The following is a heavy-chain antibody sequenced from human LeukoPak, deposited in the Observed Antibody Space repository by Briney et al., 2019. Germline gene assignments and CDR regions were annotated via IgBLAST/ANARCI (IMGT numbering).Heavy chain of an antibody. CDR2: ISYDGSNK. CDR1: GFTFSSYA. Sequence: GRSLRLSCAASGFTFSSYAMHWVRQAPGKGLEWVAVISYDGSNKYYADSVKGRFTISRDNSKNTLYLQMNSLRAEDTAVYYCARGGDLITMIVVVINPFDYWGQGTLVTVSS. J-gene: IGHJ4*02. V-gene: IGHV3-30-3*01. CDR3: ARGGDLITMIVVVINPFDY. D-gene: IGHD3-22*01.